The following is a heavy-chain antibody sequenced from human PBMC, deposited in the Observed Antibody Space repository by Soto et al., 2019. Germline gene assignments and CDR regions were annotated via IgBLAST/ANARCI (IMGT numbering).Heavy chain of an antibody. CDR2: IIPIFGTA. D-gene: IGHD1-26*01. CDR3: ARDGGRHSGGIDY. CDR1: GGTFSSYS. V-gene: IGHV1-69*01. J-gene: IGHJ4*01. Sequence: QVQLVQSGAEVKKPGSSVKVSCKASGGTFSSYSINWVRQAPGQGLEWMGEIIPIFGTANYAQKFQGRVTITADESTSTAYMELSSLRSEYTAVYYCARDGGRHSGGIDYLGHGTLVTVSS.